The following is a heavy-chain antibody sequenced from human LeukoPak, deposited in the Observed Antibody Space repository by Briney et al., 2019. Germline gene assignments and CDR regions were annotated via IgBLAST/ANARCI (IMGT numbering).Heavy chain of an antibody. D-gene: IGHD2-15*01. CDR3: ARAVEYCSGGSCYSGYSQH. Sequence: GGSLRLSCAASGFTFSGHGMHWVRQAPGKGLEWVSVIYSGGSTYYADSVKGRFTISRDNSKNTLYLQMNSLRAEDTAVYYCARAVEYCSGGSCYSGYSQHWGQGTLVTVSS. J-gene: IGHJ1*01. CDR1: GFTFSGHG. V-gene: IGHV3-53*01. CDR2: IYSGGST.